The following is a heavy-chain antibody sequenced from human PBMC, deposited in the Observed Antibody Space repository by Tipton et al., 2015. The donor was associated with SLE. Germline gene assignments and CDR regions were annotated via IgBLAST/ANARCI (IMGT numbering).Heavy chain of an antibody. D-gene: IGHD2-15*01. J-gene: IGHJ4*02. CDR1: GGSISRHY. Sequence: TLSLTCTVSGGSISRHYWSWIRQAPGKGLEWVGYISNSENTNYNPSLKSRVTISVDTSKNQFSLKLRSVTAADTAVYYCAGAWQGYCSGGTCYVLDYWGQGTLVTVSS. CDR2: ISNSENT. CDR3: AGAWQGYCSGGTCYVLDY. V-gene: IGHV4-59*11.